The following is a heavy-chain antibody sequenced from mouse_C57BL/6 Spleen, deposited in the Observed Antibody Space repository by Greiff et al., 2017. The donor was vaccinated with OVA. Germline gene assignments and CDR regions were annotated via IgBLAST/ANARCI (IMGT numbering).Heavy chain of an antibody. V-gene: IGHV10-1*01. D-gene: IGHD2-4*01. CDR3: VRPHYDDDLGFAY. Sequence: EVQRVESGGGLVQPKGSLKLSCAASGFSFNTYAMNWVRQAPGQGLEWVARIRRKSNNYATYYADSVKDRFTISRDDAESMLYLQMNNLKTEDTAVYYCVRPHYDDDLGFAYWGQGTLVTVSA. CDR2: IRRKSNNYAT. CDR1: GFSFNTYA. J-gene: IGHJ3*01.